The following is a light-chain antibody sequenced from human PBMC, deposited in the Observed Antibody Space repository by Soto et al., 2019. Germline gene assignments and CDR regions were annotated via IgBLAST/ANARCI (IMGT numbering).Light chain of an antibody. CDR2: KAS. V-gene: IGKV1-5*03. CDR1: QTISSW. J-gene: IGKJ1*01. Sequence: DIQMTQSPSTLSASVGDRFTITCRASQTISSWLAWYQQKPGKXPKXXIYKASTLKSGVPSRFSGSGSGTECTLTISSLQPDDFATYYCQHYNSYSEAFGQGTKVDIK. CDR3: QHYNSYSEA.